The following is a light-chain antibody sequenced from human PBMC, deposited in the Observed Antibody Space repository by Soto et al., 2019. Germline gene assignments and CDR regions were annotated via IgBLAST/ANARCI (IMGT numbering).Light chain of an antibody. Sequence: ETVLTQSPATLSLSPGQRATFSCRASQSVGSYLAWYQQKPGQAPRLLIYDASNRATGIPARFSGSGSATYFTLTITSLEPEDFAVYFCQQRTDWPLTFGGGTKLEI. CDR1: QSVGSY. V-gene: IGKV3-11*01. CDR2: DAS. J-gene: IGKJ4*01. CDR3: QQRTDWPLT.